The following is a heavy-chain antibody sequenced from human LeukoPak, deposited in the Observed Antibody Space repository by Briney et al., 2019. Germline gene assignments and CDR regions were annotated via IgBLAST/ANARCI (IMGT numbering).Heavy chain of an antibody. D-gene: IGHD1-20*01. CDR2: IYYSGST. J-gene: IGHJ4*02. Sequence: PSETLSLTCTVSGGSISSGGYYWSWIRQHPGKGLEWIGYIYYSGSTYYNPSLKSRVTISVDTSKTQFSLKLSSVTAADTAVYYCARAGNWNDFWYWGQGTLVTVSS. CDR3: ARAGNWNDFWY. CDR1: GGSISSGGYY. V-gene: IGHV4-31*03.